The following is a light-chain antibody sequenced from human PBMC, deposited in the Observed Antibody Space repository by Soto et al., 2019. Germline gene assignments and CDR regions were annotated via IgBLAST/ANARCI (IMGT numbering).Light chain of an antibody. J-gene: IGLJ3*02. CDR1: SRDVGAYNH. CDR2: YVS. V-gene: IGLV2-11*01. CDR3: CSHASSYTWV. Sequence: QSVLTQPRSVSGSPGQSVTISCAGTSRDVGAYNHVSWYQQHPGKAPKLMIYYVSERPSGVPDRFSGSKSGNTASLTISGLQAEDEAAYYCCSHASSYTWVFGGGTKLTVL.